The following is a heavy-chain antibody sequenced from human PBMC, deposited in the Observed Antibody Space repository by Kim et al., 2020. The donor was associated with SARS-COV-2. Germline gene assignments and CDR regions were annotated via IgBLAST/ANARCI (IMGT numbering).Heavy chain of an antibody. D-gene: IGHD6-13*01. CDR3: ARTSIAAAGSEY. V-gene: IGHV3-33*05. J-gene: IGHJ4*02. Sequence: GGSLRLSCAASGFTFSSYGMHWVRQAPGKGLEWVAVISYDGSIKYYADSVKGRFTISRDNSKNTLYLQMNSLRAEDTAVYYCARTSIAAAGSEYWGQGTLVTVSS. CDR1: GFTFSSYG. CDR2: ISYDGSIK.